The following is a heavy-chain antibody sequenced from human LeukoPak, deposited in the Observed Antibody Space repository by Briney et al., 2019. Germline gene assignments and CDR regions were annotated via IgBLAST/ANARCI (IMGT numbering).Heavy chain of an antibody. CDR2: IYYSGST. V-gene: IGHV4-59*01. J-gene: IGHJ3*02. D-gene: IGHD3-22*01. CDR1: GGSISSYY. CDR3: ARGMSPYYYDTSGYYDRGAFDM. Sequence: PSETLSLTCTVSGGSISSYYWSWIRQPPGKGLEWIGYIYYSGSTNYNPSLKRRVTISVDTSKNQFSLKLSSVTAADTAVYYCARGMSPYYYDTSGYYDRGAFDMWGQGTMVTVSS.